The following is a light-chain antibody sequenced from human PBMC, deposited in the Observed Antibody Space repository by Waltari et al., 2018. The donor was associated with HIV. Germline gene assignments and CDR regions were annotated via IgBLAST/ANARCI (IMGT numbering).Light chain of an antibody. CDR3: AAWDDNLSGWV. V-gene: IGLV1-47*01. CDR2: RNN. J-gene: IGLJ3*02. CDR1: SSNIGSNY. Sequence: QSVLTQPPSASGTPGQSVTVSCSGSSSNIGSNYVYWYQQHPGTAPTLLIYRNNQRPSGVPDRFSGFKSGTSASLAISGLRSEEEADYYCAAWDDNLSGWVFGGGSKLTIL.